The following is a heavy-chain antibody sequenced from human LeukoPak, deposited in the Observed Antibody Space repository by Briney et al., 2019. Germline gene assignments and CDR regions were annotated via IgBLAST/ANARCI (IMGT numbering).Heavy chain of an antibody. J-gene: IGHJ5*02. CDR3: ARVFPRKVLLWFGDPAPGWFDP. D-gene: IGHD3-10*01. V-gene: IGHV4-59*01. CDR1: GGSISSYY. CDR2: IYYSGST. Sequence: PSETLTLTCTVSGGSISSYYWSWVRQPPGKGLEWGGYIYYSGSTNYNPSLKSRVTISVDTSKNQSSLKPSSVTAADTAVYYCARVFPRKVLLWFGDPAPGWFDPWGQGTLVTVSS.